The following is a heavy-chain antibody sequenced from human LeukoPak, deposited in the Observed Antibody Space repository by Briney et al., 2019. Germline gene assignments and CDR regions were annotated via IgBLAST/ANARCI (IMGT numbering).Heavy chain of an antibody. CDR1: GGSISSYY. V-gene: IGHV4-59*01. J-gene: IGHJ4*02. CDR3: ARSHLGWHVVPI. CDR2: IYYSGST. Sequence: SETLSLTCTVSGGSISSYYWSWIRQPPGKGLEWIGYIYYSGSTNYNPSLKSRVTISVDTSKNQFSLKLSSVTAADTAVYYCARSHLGWHVVPIWGQGTLVTVSS. D-gene: IGHD6-19*01.